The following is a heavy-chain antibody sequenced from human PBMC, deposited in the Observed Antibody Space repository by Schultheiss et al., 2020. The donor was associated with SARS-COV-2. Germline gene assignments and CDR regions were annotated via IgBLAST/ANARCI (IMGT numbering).Heavy chain of an antibody. J-gene: IGHJ4*02. CDR3: ATHNGVATDY. Sequence: SETLSLTCTVSGGSISSGGYYWSWIRQPPGKGLEWIGYIYYSGSTNYNPSLKSRVTISVDTSKNQFSLKLSSVTAADTAVYYCATHNGVATDYWGQGTLVTVSS. V-gene: IGHV4-61*08. CDR2: IYYSGST. D-gene: IGHD5-12*01. CDR1: GGSISSGGYY.